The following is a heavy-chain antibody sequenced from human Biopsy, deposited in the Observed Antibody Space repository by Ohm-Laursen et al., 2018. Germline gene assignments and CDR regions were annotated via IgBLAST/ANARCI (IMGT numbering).Heavy chain of an antibody. CDR2: INPGSGVT. CDR1: GYTFSGYY. Sequence: ASVKVSCKSSGYTFSGYYMHWVRQAPGQGLEWMGWINPGSGVTNYAQKFQGRVTMTRDTSISTAYMELSRLGSDDTAVYYCARDKYRSWNYFDNWGQGSLVTVSS. D-gene: IGHD6-19*01. CDR3: ARDKYRSWNYFDN. V-gene: IGHV1-2*02. J-gene: IGHJ4*02.